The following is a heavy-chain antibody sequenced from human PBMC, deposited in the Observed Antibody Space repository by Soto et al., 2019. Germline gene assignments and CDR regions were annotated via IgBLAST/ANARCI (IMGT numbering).Heavy chain of an antibody. CDR3: ARDSVSTIGDFGN. CDR1: GYSFTGYY. V-gene: IGHV1-2*02. J-gene: IGHJ4*02. Sequence: QVQLVQSGAEMKKPGASVTVSCKASGYSFTGYYLHWVRQAPGQGLEWLGWINPNSGATNHAQKFQGRVTMTRDRSITTAYMDLNRLTSDDTAVYYCARDSVSTIGDFGNWGQGTLVTVSS. CDR2: INPNSGAT. D-gene: IGHD5-12*01.